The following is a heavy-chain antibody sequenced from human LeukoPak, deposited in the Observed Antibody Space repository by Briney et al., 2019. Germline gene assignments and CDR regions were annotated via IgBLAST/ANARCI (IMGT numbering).Heavy chain of an antibody. D-gene: IGHD3-10*01. CDR2: IKSKTDGGTT. CDR1: GFTFSNAW. CDR3: AKDLKSRVRGANFDC. V-gene: IGHV3-15*01. Sequence: PGGSLRLSCAASGFTFSNAWMSWVRQAPGKGLEWVGRIKSKTDGGTTDYAAPVKGRFTISRDDSKNTLYLQMNSLKTEDTAVYYCAKDLKSRVRGANFDCWGQGTLVTVSS. J-gene: IGHJ4*02.